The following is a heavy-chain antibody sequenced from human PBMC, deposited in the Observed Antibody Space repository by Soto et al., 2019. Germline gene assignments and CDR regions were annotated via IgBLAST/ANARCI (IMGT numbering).Heavy chain of an antibody. CDR1: GFSFDDYG. CDR3: AKDNDLDRDGPFDY. V-gene: IGHV3-9*01. J-gene: IGHJ4*02. Sequence: EVQLVESGGGSVQPGRSLRLSCAASGFSFDDYGMHWVRQGPGKGLEWVSGISWNSGDIYYADSVKGRFTISRDNAKRSLYLQMTSLRTDETALYYCAKDNDLDRDGPFDYWGQGILVTVSS. CDR2: ISWNSGDI. D-gene: IGHD2-2*03.